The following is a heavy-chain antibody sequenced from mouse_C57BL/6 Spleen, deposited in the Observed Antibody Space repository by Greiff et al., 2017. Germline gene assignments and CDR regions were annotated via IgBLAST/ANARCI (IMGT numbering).Heavy chain of an antibody. J-gene: IGHJ2*01. Sequence: VKLQQPGAELVKPGASVKLSCKASGYTFTSYWMHWVKQRPGQGLEWIGMIHPNSGSTNYNEKFKSKATLTVDKSSSTAYMQLSSLTSEDSSVCYCARSGTGGFDYWGQGTTLTVSS. CDR2: IHPNSGST. CDR3: ARSGTGGFDY. V-gene: IGHV1-64*01. D-gene: IGHD4-1*01. CDR1: GYTFTSYW.